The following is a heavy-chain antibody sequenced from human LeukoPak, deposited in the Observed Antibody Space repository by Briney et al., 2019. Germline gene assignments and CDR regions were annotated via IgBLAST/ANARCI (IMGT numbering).Heavy chain of an antibody. CDR2: ISYDGSLK. CDR1: GFSFSNFG. CDR3: AKKNSFGSGAGDPLDV. J-gene: IGHJ3*01. D-gene: IGHD3-10*01. V-gene: IGHV3-30*18. Sequence: GRSLRLFCVGSGFSFSNFGMHWVRQAPGKGLEWMAVISYDGSLKYYLDSVKGRFTMSRDNSKNTLYPQMDSLRVEDTAIYYCAKKNSFGSGAGDPLDVWGHGTLVTVSS.